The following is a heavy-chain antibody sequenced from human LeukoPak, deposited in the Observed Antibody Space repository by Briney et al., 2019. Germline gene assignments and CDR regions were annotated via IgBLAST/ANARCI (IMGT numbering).Heavy chain of an antibody. V-gene: IGHV3-74*01. J-gene: IGHJ4*02. Sequence: GGSLRLSCAAFGFTFSSYWMHWVRQAPGKGLVWVSRINPDGSTTSYADSVKGRFTISRDSAKNTLYLQMNSLRTEDTAVYYCARVSVGRYYFDNWGQGTPVTVS. CDR2: INPDGSTT. D-gene: IGHD3-3*02. CDR3: ARVSVGRYYFDN. CDR1: GFTFSSYW.